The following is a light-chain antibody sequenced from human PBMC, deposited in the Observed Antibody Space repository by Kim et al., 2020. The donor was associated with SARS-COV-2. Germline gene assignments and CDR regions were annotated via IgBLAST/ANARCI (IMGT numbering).Light chain of an antibody. V-gene: IGLV3-1*01. CDR2: QDN. J-gene: IGLJ1*01. Sequence: SYELTQPPSVSVSPGQTASITCSGYKLGDKYVSWYQQKPGQSPGVFIYQDNQRPSGIPERFSGPNSGNTATLTISGTQAMDEADYYCQAWDSSTQNYVFG. CDR3: QAWDSSTQNYV. CDR1: KLGDKY.